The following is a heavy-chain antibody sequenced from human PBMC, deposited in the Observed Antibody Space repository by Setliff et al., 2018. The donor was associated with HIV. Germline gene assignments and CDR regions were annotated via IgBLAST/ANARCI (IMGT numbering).Heavy chain of an antibody. V-gene: IGHV1-18*01. Sequence: ASVKVSCKASGYTFTSYGISWVRQAPGQGLEWMGWISAYNGNTNYAQKLQGRVTMTTDTSTSTAYMELRSLRSDNTAVYYCARDSEWGSYIFWTFDIWGQGTMVTVS. CDR3: ARDSEWGSYIFWTFDI. J-gene: IGHJ3*02. CDR1: GYTFTSYG. D-gene: IGHD1-26*01. CDR2: ISAYNGNT.